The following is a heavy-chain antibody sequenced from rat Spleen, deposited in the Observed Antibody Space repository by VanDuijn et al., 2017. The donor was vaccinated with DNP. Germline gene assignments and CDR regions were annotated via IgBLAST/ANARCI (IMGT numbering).Heavy chain of an antibody. CDR2: ITNSGSDT. CDR1: GFTFSDYN. V-gene: IGHV5S23*01. CDR3: TELPSYYEAWFAY. D-gene: IGHD1-1*01. J-gene: IGHJ3*01. Sequence: EVQLVESGGGLVQPGRSLKLSCAASGFTFSDYNMAWVRQAPTKGLEWVASITNSGSDTKYRDSVQGRFTISRDNAKNTLYLQMDSLRSEDTATYYCTELPSYYEAWFAYWGHGALVTVSS.